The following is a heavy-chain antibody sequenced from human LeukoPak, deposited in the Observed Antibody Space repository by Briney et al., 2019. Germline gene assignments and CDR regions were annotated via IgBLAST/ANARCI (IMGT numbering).Heavy chain of an antibody. CDR3: AKENHSSSSSFDL. D-gene: IGHD6-13*01. J-gene: IGHJ2*01. CDR1: GFTFDDYA. V-gene: IGHV3-43D*03. Sequence: GGSLRLSCAASGFTFDDYAMHWVRQAPGKGLEWVSLISWDGGSTYYADSVKGRFTISRDNSKNSLYLQMNSLRAEDTALYYCAKENHSSSSSFDLWGRGTLVTVSS. CDR2: ISWDGGST.